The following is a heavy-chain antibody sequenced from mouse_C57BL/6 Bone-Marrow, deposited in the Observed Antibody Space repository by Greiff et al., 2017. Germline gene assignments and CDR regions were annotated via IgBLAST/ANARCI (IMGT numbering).Heavy chain of an antibody. Sequence: QVQLKQPGAELVRPGSSVKLSCKASGYTFTSYWMDWVKQRPGQGLEWIGNIYPSDSETHYNQKFKDKATLTVDKSSSTAYMQLSSLTSEDSSVYDCASSNYMVPWFAYWGQGTLVTVSA. CDR2: IYPSDSET. V-gene: IGHV1-61*01. CDR1: GYTFTSYW. D-gene: IGHD2-5*01. CDR3: ASSNYMVPWFAY. J-gene: IGHJ3*01.